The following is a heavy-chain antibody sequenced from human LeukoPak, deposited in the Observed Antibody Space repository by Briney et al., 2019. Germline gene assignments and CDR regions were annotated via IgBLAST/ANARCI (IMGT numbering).Heavy chain of an antibody. V-gene: IGHV4-31*03. Sequence: SETLSLTCTVSGVSISSGGYYWRWLRQYPGKGLEWIGYIYYSGTTYCNPSLKSRVTISSDTSKNQFSLELSSMTAADTAVYYCARMSSSPRFDYWGQGTQVTVSS. D-gene: IGHD6-6*01. CDR2: IYYSGTT. CDR1: GVSISSGGYY. CDR3: ARMSSSPRFDY. J-gene: IGHJ4*02.